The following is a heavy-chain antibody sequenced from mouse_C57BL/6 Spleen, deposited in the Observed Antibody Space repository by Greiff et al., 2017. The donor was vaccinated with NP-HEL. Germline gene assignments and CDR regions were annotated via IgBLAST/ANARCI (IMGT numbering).Heavy chain of an antibody. CDR3: ARRTTGSSPSYWYFDV. J-gene: IGHJ1*03. V-gene: IGHV1-50*01. CDR2: IDPSDSYT. D-gene: IGHD1-1*01. Sequence: QVQLQQPGAELVKPGASVKLSCKASGYTFTSYWMQWVKQRPGQGLEWIGEIDPSDSYTNYNQKFKGKATLTVDTSSSTAYMQLSSLTSEDSAVYYGARRTTGSSPSYWYFDVWGTGTTVTVSS. CDR1: GYTFTSYW.